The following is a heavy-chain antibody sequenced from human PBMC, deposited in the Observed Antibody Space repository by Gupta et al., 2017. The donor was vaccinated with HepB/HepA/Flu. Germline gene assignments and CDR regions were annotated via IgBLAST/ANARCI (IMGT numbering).Heavy chain of an antibody. D-gene: IGHD4-11*01. V-gene: IGHV3-30*18. J-gene: IGHJ2*01. CDR3: AKESDYNYWYFDL. CDR2: IGSNGRSQ. CDR1: GFSFSSHG. Sequence: QVQLVESGGGVVQPGRSLRPSCAASGFSFSSHGMHWVRQAPGKGLEWVAVIGSNGRSQFYGDSVKGRFTISRDNSKNTVYLQMNSLRPEDTAVYYCAKESDYNYWYFDLWGRGTLVTVSS.